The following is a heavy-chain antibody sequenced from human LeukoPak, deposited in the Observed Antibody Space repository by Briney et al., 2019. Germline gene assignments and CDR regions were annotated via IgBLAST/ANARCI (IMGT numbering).Heavy chain of an antibody. Sequence: GESLKISCKGSGYKYHAYWIGWVRQAPGQGLEWMGWINPNSGGTNYAQKFQGRVTMTRDTSISTAYMELSRLRSDDTAVYYCARLEGYCSSTSCYAESRVDYWGQGTLVTVSS. D-gene: IGHD2-2*01. V-gene: IGHV1-2*02. CDR3: ARLEGYCSSTSCYAESRVDY. J-gene: IGHJ4*02. CDR2: INPNSGGT. CDR1: GYKYHAYW.